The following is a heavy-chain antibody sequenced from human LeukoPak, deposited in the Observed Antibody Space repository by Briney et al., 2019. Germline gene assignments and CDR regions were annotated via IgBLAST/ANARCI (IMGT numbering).Heavy chain of an antibody. V-gene: IGHV4-59*01. Sequence: SETLSLTCTVSGGSISSYYWSWIRQPPGKGLEWIGYIYYSGSTNYNPSLKSRVTISVDTSKNQFSLKLSSVTAADTAVYYCARASAHPAAGIYYFDYWGQGTLVTVSS. CDR3: ARASAHPAAGIYYFDY. CDR2: IYYSGST. D-gene: IGHD6-13*01. J-gene: IGHJ4*02. CDR1: GGSISSYY.